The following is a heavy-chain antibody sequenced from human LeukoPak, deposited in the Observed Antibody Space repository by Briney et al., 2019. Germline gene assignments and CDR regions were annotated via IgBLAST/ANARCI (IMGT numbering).Heavy chain of an antibody. CDR2: MNPNSGNT. CDR3: ARVVRLRLGELSLLSYYYYYYMDV. J-gene: IGHJ6*03. D-gene: IGHD3-16*02. CDR1: GYTFTSYD. V-gene: IGHV1-8*01. Sequence: ASVKVSCKASGYTFTSYDINWVRQATGQGLEWMGWMNPNSGNTGYAQKFQGRVTMTRNTSISTAYMELSSLRSEDTAVYYCARVVRLRLGELSLLSYYYYYYMDVWGKGTTVTISS.